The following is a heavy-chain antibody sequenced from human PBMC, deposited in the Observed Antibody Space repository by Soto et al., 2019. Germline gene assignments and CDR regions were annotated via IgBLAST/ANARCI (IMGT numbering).Heavy chain of an antibody. D-gene: IGHD3-3*01. CDR2: IYWDVDN. CDR1: GFSLSTSGVG. Sequence: SGPTLVNPTQTLTLTYTFSGFSLSTSGVGVGWIRQPPGKALEWLPLIYWDVDNRLSPSLKSRLTITKDTSKNQVVLTMTNMDPVDTATYYCAHSHGNYDFWSGYLDVDWFDPWGQGTLVTVSS. J-gene: IGHJ5*02. CDR3: AHSHGNYDFWSGYLDVDWFDP. V-gene: IGHV2-5*02.